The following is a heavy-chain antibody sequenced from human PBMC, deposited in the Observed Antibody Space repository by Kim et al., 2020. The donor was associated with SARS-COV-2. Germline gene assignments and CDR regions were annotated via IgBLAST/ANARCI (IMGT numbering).Heavy chain of an antibody. V-gene: IGHV3-30*18. CDR1: GFTFSSYG. Sequence: GGSLRLSCAASGFTFSSYGMHWVRQAPGKGLEWVAVISYDGSNKYYADYVKGRFTISRDNSKNTLYLQMNSLRAEDTAVYYCAKDLLVVVPAPLDYWGQGTLVTVSS. D-gene: IGHD2-2*01. CDR3: AKDLLVVVPAPLDY. J-gene: IGHJ4*02. CDR2: ISYDGSNK.